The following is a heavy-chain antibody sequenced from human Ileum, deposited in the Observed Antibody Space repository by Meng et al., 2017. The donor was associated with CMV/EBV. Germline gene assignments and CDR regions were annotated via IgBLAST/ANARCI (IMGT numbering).Heavy chain of an antibody. V-gene: IGHV3-48*03. CDR1: GFRFSDYE. J-gene: IGHJ6*02. CDR2: ISSSGTTQ. CDR3: ARGTFGYYGMDV. Sequence: GESLKISCAASGFRFSDYEMNWVRQAPGKGLEWISYISSSGTTQYYADSVKGRFTISRDNAKNSVYLQMNSLRAEDTAVYYCARGTFGYYGMDVWGQGTTVTVSS. D-gene: IGHD3-3*01.